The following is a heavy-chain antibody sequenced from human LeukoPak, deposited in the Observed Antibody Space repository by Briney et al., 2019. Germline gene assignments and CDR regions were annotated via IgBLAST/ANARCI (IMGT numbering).Heavy chain of an antibody. CDR3: ARDLVRGGEPIGYYFDY. V-gene: IGHV4-39*07. J-gene: IGHJ4*02. CDR2: IYYSGST. D-gene: IGHD3-10*01. Sequence: SETLSLTCTVSGDSISSSSYYWGWIRQPPGKGLEWIGSIYYSGSTYYNPSLKSRVTISLDTSKNQFSLKLSSVTAADTAVYYCARDLVRGGEPIGYYFDYWGQGTLVTVSS. CDR1: GDSISSSSYY.